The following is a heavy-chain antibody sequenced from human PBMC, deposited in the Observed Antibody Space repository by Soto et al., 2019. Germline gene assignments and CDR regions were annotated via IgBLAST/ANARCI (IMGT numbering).Heavy chain of an antibody. CDR1: GYTFNNYG. CDR2: ISVYNGNT. CDR3: ARVYDFWSGYQNPFDY. Sequence: QVPLVQSGAEVKKPGASVKVSCKASGYTFNNYGISWVRQAPGQGLEWTGWISVYNGNTNYAQKLQGRVTMTTDTSTSTAYMELRSLRSDDTAVYYCARVYDFWSGYQNPFDYWGQGTLVTVSS. D-gene: IGHD3-3*01. V-gene: IGHV1-18*01. J-gene: IGHJ4*02.